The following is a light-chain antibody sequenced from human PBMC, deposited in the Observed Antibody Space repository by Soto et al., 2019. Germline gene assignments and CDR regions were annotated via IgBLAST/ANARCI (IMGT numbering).Light chain of an antibody. CDR3: QQYGSSGT. Sequence: EIVLTQSPGTLSLSPVERATLSCRASQSVSNNYLAWYQQKPGQAPRLLIYGASNRATGIPDRFSGGGSGTDFTLTISRLEPEDFAVYYCQQYGSSGTFGQGTKV. CDR1: QSVSNNY. V-gene: IGKV3-20*01. J-gene: IGKJ1*01. CDR2: GAS.